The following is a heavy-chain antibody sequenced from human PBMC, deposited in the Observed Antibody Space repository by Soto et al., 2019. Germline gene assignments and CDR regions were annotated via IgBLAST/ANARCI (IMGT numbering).Heavy chain of an antibody. CDR2: MYHSGST. J-gene: IGHJ5*02. V-gene: IGHV4-30-2*01. D-gene: IGHD4-17*01. Sequence: SETLSLTCAVSGGSISSGGYSWSWIRQPPGKGLEWIGYMYHSGSTYYNPSLKSRVIISVDRSKNQFSLKVRSVTAADTAVYYCASETYGDYDSYFDPWGQGILVTVSS. CDR3: ASETYGDYDSYFDP. CDR1: GGSISSGGYS.